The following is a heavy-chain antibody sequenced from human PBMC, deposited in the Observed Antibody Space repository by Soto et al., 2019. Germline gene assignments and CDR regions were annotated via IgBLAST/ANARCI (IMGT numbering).Heavy chain of an antibody. Sequence: SETLSLTCTVSGGSISSSSYYWGWIRQPPGKGLEWIGSIYYSGSTYYNPSLKSRVTISVDTSKNQFSLKLSSVTAADTAVYYCARARGPLCCSSTSCYELNWFDPWGQGTLVTVSS. J-gene: IGHJ5*02. D-gene: IGHD2-2*01. CDR3: ARARGPLCCSSTSCYELNWFDP. CDR1: GGSISSSSYY. V-gene: IGHV4-39*01. CDR2: IYYSGST.